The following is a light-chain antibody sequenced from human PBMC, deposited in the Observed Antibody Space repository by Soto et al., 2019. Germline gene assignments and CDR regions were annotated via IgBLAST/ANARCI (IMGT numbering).Light chain of an antibody. CDR3: QQSYTTASIT. Sequence: DIQMTQPASSLSASVGDRVTITCRASQSISRNLNWYQHKPGKAPKLLIYAASSLQNGVPSRFSGGGSGTEFTLSISSLQPEDFGTYYCQQSYTTASITFGQGTRLEIK. J-gene: IGKJ5*01. CDR2: AAS. V-gene: IGKV1-39*01. CDR1: QSISRN.